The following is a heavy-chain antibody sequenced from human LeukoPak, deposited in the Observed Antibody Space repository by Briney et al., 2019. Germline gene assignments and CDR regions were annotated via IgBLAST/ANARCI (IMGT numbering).Heavy chain of an antibody. CDR1: GFTFSSYA. V-gene: IGHV3-23*01. J-gene: IGHJ4*02. Sequence: GGSLRLSCAASGFTFSSYAMSWVRQAPGKGLEWVSAIGGSGDTTYYADSVKGRVTISIDNSKNTLYLQMNSLRDEDTALYYCAKRALGSFYYFDYWGQGALVTVSS. CDR2: IGGSGDTT. CDR3: AKRALGSFYYFDY.